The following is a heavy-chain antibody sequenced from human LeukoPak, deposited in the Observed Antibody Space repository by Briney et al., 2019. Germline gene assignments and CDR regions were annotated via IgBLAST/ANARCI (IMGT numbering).Heavy chain of an antibody. Sequence: GGSLRLSCAASGFTVTTNYMSWVRQAPRKGPEWVSVIYSGGSTYYADSVKGRFTISRHNSKNTLYLQMDSLRDEDTAVYYCARGDFWSGYYTGLYWGQGTLVTVSS. J-gene: IGHJ4*02. CDR1: GFTVTTNY. CDR3: ARGDFWSGYYTGLY. D-gene: IGHD3-3*01. V-gene: IGHV3-53*04. CDR2: IYSGGST.